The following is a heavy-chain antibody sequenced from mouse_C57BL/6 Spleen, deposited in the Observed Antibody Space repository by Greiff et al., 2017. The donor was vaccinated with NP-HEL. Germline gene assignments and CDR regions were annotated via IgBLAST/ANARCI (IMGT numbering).Heavy chain of an antibody. CDR1: GYSITSGYY. Sequence: EVKLQESGPGLVKPSQSLSLTCSVTGYSITSGYYWNWIRQFPGNKLEWMGYISYDGSNNYNPSLKNRISITRDTSKNQFFLKLNSVTTEDTATYYCARGKKYYYGSSPYFDYWGQGTTLTVSS. CDR2: ISYDGSN. V-gene: IGHV3-6*01. J-gene: IGHJ2*01. CDR3: ARGKKYYYGSSPYFDY. D-gene: IGHD1-1*01.